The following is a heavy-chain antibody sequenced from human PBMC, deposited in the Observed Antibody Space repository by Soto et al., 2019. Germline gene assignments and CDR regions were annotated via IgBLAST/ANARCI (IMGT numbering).Heavy chain of an antibody. CDR2: INHSGST. D-gene: IGHD6-19*01. CDR3: ARGLRRLIAVAGTYQLLNWFDP. Sequence: SETLSLTCSVYGGSFSGYYWSWIRQPPGEGLEWIGEINHSGSTNYNPSLKSRVTISVDTSKNQFSLKLSSVTAADTAVYYCARGLRRLIAVAGTYQLLNWFDPWGQGTLVTVSS. J-gene: IGHJ5*02. V-gene: IGHV4-34*01. CDR1: GGSFSGYY.